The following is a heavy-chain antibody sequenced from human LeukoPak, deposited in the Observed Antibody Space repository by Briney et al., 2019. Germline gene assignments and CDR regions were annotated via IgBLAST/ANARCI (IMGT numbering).Heavy chain of an antibody. CDR3: ARDGAVFDY. Sequence: SETLSLTCTVSGYSISSGCYWGWIRQPPGKGLEWIGNIYHTGSTNYNPSLKSRLTISVDTSKNQFSLKLSSVTAADTAVYYCARDGAVFDYWGQGTLVTVSS. CDR1: GYSISSGCY. J-gene: IGHJ4*02. V-gene: IGHV4-38-2*02. CDR2: IYHTGST. D-gene: IGHD4/OR15-4a*01.